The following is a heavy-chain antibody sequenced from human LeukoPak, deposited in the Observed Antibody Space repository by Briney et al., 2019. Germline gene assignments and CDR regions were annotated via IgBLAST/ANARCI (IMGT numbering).Heavy chain of an antibody. CDR1: GFTFSGYT. CDR3: ARLKMDTLAARVNAFDI. Sequence: GGSLRLSCAASGFTFSGYTMTWVRQAPGKGLEWVSSISNSSTYIYYADSVKGRFTISRDNVQNSLYLQMNSLRAEDTAVYYCARLKMDTLAARVNAFDIWGQGTMVTVSS. CDR2: ISNSSTYI. D-gene: IGHD6-25*01. V-gene: IGHV3-21*01. J-gene: IGHJ3*02.